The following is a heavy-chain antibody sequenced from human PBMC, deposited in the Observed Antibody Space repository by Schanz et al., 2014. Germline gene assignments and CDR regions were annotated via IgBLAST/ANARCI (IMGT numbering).Heavy chain of an antibody. Sequence: QVQLIQSGAEVKKPGASVKVSCTASGYTFTSYDTNWVRQAPGQGLEWLGWMNPNSGNPGFAQKFRGRVTMTRNTSMSTAYIELHILTSEDTAVYYSARGRTFHYWGQGTLVTVSA. CDR3: ARGRTFHY. CDR2: MNPNSGNP. V-gene: IGHV1-8*01. CDR1: GYTFTSYD. J-gene: IGHJ4*02.